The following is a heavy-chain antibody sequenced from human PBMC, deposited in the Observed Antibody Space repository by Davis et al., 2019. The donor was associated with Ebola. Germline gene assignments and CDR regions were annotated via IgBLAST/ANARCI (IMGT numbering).Heavy chain of an antibody. D-gene: IGHD1-26*01. J-gene: IGHJ5*02. CDR2: IYYSGST. CDR1: TFSSYW. Sequence: TFSSYWMSWVRQAPGKGLEWIGSIYYSGSTYYNPSLKSRVTISVDTSKNQFSLKLSSVTAADTAVYYCARVVGATSSVWFDPWGQGTLVTVSS. V-gene: IGHV4-39*07. CDR3: ARVVGATSSVWFDP.